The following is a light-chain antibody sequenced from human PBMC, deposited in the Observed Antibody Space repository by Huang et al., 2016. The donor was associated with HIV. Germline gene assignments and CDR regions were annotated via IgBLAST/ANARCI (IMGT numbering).Light chain of an antibody. CDR2: DAS. J-gene: IGKJ1*01. CDR1: HSISSN. V-gene: IGKV3-11*01. Sequence: EIVLTQSPVTLSLSPGARATLSCRASHSISSNLAWFQQKPGLAPRLLIFDASNRATGIPARFSGSGSGTDFALTISSLEPEDFAVYYCQQRGDWPWTFGQGTKVEIK. CDR3: QQRGDWPWT.